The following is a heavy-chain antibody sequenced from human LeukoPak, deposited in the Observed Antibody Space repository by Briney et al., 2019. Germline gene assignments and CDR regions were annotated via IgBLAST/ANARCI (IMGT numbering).Heavy chain of an antibody. CDR2: VFYSGST. V-gene: IGHV4-59*01. Sequence: SETLSLTCTVSNDSITRYYWTWIRQPPGKGLEYIGYVFYSGSTNYNPSLKSRITISVDTSKSHFSLRLTSVTAADTAIYYCARGGVLGQSAFDIWGHGTLVTVSS. D-gene: IGHD3-10*01. CDR1: NDSITRYY. J-gene: IGHJ3*02. CDR3: ARGGVLGQSAFDI.